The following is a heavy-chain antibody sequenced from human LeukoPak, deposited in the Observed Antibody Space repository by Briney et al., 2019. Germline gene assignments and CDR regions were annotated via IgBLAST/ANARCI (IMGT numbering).Heavy chain of an antibody. J-gene: IGHJ4*02. D-gene: IGHD3-10*01. Sequence: GGSLRLSCAASGFTFSDFSMHWVRQAPGKGLEYVSAINSNGDSRYYANSVRGRFTISRDNSKNTLYLQMDSLRPEDMAVYYCARDGVGGYFDYWGQGTLVTVSS. CDR3: ARDGVGGYFDY. CDR1: GFTFSDFS. CDR2: INSNGDSR. V-gene: IGHV3-64*01.